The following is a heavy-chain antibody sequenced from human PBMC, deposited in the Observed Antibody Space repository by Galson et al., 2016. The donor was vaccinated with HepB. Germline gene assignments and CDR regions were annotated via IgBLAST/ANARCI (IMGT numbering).Heavy chain of an antibody. Sequence: ETLSLTCTGPGDFISTYYWSWIRQTPGKGLEWIRHIYYTGSTKYNPSLQSRVTLSLDTSRSPFSLTLTSVTAADTAVYYCARLKGPSYYYYGMDVWGQGTTVTVSS. CDR2: IYYTGST. J-gene: IGHJ6*02. CDR3: ARLKGPSYYYYGMDV. V-gene: IGHV4-59*01. CDR1: GDFISTYY.